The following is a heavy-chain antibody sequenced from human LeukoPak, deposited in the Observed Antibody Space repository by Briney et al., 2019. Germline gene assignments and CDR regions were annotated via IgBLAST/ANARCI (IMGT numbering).Heavy chain of an antibody. Sequence: GGSLRLSCAASGFTFSSYDMHWVRKATGKGLEWVSAIGTAGDTYYPGSVKGRFTISRENAKNSLYLQMNSLRAGDTAVYYCARGEAVCSSTSCREYYFDYWGQGTLVTVSS. CDR1: GFTFSSYD. D-gene: IGHD2-2*01. J-gene: IGHJ4*02. V-gene: IGHV3-13*01. CDR2: IGTAGDT. CDR3: ARGEAVCSSTSCREYYFDY.